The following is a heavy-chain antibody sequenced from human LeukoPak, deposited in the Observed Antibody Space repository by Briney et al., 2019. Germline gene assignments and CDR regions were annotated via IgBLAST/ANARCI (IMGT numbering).Heavy chain of an antibody. V-gene: IGHV4-39*01. Sequence: SETLSLTCNVSGGSMSNIYYWGWIGQPPGKGLEWIGNIFYSGITYYNPSLRSRVTIAIDTSKSQFSLKLTSVTAADTAVHYCARHSPIEYSSSDCWGQGTLVTVSS. CDR3: ARHSPIEYSSSDC. CDR2: IFYSGIT. D-gene: IGHD6-6*01. CDR1: GGSMSNIYY. J-gene: IGHJ4*02.